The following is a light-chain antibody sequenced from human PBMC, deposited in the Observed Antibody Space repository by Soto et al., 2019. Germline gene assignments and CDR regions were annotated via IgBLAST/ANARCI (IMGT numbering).Light chain of an antibody. CDR2: KAS. V-gene: IGKV1-5*03. CDR3: QQYSSFSRT. CDR1: RGISSW. Sequence: DIQMTQSPPTLSASVGDRVTITCRASRGISSWLAWYQQKPGKAPKLLIYKASSLEGGVPSRFSGSGSGTEFTLTISSLQPDDFATYYFQQYSSFSRTFGQGTKVEIK. J-gene: IGKJ1*01.